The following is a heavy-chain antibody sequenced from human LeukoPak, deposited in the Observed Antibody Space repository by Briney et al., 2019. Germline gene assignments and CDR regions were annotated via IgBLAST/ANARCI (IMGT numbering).Heavy chain of an antibody. D-gene: IGHD5-18*01. J-gene: IGHJ4*02. V-gene: IGHV3-21*01. CDR3: ARVTGGRYSYGLDYFDY. CDR2: ISSSGSYI. CDR1: GFTFSSYS. Sequence: GGSLRLSCAASGFTFSSYSMNWVRQAPGKGLEWVSSISSSGSYIYYADSVKGRFTISRDNAKNSLCLQMNSLRAEDTAVYYCARVTGGRYSYGLDYFDYWGQGTLVTVSS.